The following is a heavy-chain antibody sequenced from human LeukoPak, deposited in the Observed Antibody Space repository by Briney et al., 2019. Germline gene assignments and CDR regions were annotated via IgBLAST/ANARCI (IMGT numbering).Heavy chain of an antibody. CDR3: ARVFSGFYRFFNL. J-gene: IGHJ5*02. V-gene: IGHV3-11*04. CDR1: GFGFSAFY. D-gene: IGHD2/OR15-2a*01. Sequence: GGSLRLSCDAPGFGFSAFYMSWIRQAPGKGLEWISYISSGGKDIYYADSVKGRFTVSRDNTNNSLHLQMNSLRAEDTAVYYCARVFSGFYRFFNLWGQGTLVIVSP. CDR2: ISSGGKDI.